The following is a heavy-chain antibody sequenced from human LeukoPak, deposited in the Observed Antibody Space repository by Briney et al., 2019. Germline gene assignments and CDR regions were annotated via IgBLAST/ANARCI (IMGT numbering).Heavy chain of an antibody. CDR3: ARVGRDRGDSYQECGAFDI. CDR1: GGTFSSYA. CDR2: IIPILGIA. J-gene: IGHJ3*02. V-gene: IGHV1-69*04. D-gene: IGHD2-21*02. Sequence: SVKVSCKASGGTFSSYAISWVRQAPGQGLEWMGRIIPILGIANYAQKFQGRVTITADKSTSTAYMELSSLRSEDTAVYYCARVGRDRGDSYQECGAFDIWGPGTMVTVSS.